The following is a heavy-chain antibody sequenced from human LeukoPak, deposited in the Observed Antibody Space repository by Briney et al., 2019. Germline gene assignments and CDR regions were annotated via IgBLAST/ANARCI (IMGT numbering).Heavy chain of an antibody. CDR3: ARGGTTVTPGLLWFDP. CDR2: ISNSGST. J-gene: IGHJ5*02. D-gene: IGHD4-17*01. CDR1: GGSISSYY. V-gene: IGHV4-59*08. Sequence: PPETLSLTCTVSGGSISSYYWSWIRQPPGKGLEWIGYISNSGSTNYNPSLKSRVTISVDTSKNKFSLKLSSVTAADTAVYYCARGGTTVTPGLLWFDPWGQGTLVTVSS.